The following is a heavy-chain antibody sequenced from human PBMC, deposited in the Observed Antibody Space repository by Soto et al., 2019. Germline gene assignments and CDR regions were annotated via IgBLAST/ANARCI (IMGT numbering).Heavy chain of an antibody. CDR1: GFTFSSYW. V-gene: IGHV3-7*05. J-gene: IGHJ6*02. CDR3: ARDRPVVVPAAITSYYYGMDV. CDR2: IKQDGSEK. D-gene: IGHD2-2*02. Sequence: GGSLRLSCAASGFTFSSYWMSWVRQAPGKGLEWVANIKQDGSEKYYVDSVKGRFTISRDNAKNSLYLQMNSLRAEDTAVYYCARDRPVVVPAAITSYYYGMDVWGQGTKVTVSS.